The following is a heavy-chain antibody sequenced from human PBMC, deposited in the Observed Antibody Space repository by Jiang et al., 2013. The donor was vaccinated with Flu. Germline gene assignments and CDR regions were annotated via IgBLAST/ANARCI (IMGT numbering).Heavy chain of an antibody. CDR2: IYYSGST. J-gene: IGHJ4*02. D-gene: IGHD6-19*01. V-gene: IGHV4-39*01. CDR1: GGSISSSSYY. Sequence: PGLVKPSETLSLTCTVSGGSISSSSYYWGWIRQPPGKGLEWIGSIYYSGSTYYNPSLKSRVTISVDTSKNQFSLKLSSVTAADTAVYYCARHYYGSGWYSDSWGQGTLVTVSS. CDR3: ARHYYGSGWYSDS.